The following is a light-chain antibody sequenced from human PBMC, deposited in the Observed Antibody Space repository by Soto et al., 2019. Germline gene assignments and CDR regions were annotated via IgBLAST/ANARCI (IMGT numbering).Light chain of an antibody. CDR2: GAS. Sequence: EIVLTQSPGTLSLSSGEGVTLSCRASQSISSSSLAWYQQKPGQAPRLLIHGASSRATGIPDRFSGSGSGTDFTLTISRLEPDDFAVYDCQQDAGSPISFGQGTRLDSK. CDR1: QSISSSS. CDR3: QQDAGSPIS. V-gene: IGKV3-20*01. J-gene: IGKJ5*01.